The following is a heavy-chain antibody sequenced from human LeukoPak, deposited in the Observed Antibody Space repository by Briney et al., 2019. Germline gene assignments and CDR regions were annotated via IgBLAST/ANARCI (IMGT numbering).Heavy chain of an antibody. CDR1: GYTFTSYG. Sequence: GASVKVSCKASGYTFTSYGISWVRQAPGQGLEWMGWISAYNGNTNYAQKLQGRVTMTTDTSTSTAYMELRSLRSDDTAVYYCARIGGRGDIVVVPAAKVWGQGTLVTVSS. CDR3: ARIGGRGDIVVVPAAKV. V-gene: IGHV1-18*01. D-gene: IGHD2-2*01. J-gene: IGHJ4*02. CDR2: ISAYNGNT.